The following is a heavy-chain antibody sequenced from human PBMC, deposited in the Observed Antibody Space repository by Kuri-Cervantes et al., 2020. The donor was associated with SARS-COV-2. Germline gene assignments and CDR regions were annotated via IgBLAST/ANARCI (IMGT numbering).Heavy chain of an antibody. CDR2: IKHSGST. V-gene: IGHV4-34*01. Sequence: GSLRLSCAVYGGSFSDYSWSWIRQPPGKGLEWIGEIKHSGSTNYNPSLKSRVTISVDTSKNQFSLKLSSVTAADTAVYYCARGRGHDYGDYVAPWSYGKDVWGQGTTVTVSS. CDR3: ARGRGHDYGDYVAPWSYGKDV. CDR1: GGSFSDYS. D-gene: IGHD4-17*01. J-gene: IGHJ6*02.